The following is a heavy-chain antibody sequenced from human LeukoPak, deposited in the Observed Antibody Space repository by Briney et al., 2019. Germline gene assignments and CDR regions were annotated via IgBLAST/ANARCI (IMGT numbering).Heavy chain of an antibody. CDR2: IKQEGSET. Sequence: PGGSLRLSCAASGFTFSNYWMSWVRQAPGKGLEWVANIKQEGSETYYVDSVKGRFTISGDNAESLIYLQMNSLRDEDTAVYYCARGYCDSTMCYAGAFDIWGQGTMVTVSA. CDR1: GFTFSNYW. V-gene: IGHV3-7*04. CDR3: ARGYCDSTMCYAGAFDI. D-gene: IGHD2-2*01. J-gene: IGHJ3*02.